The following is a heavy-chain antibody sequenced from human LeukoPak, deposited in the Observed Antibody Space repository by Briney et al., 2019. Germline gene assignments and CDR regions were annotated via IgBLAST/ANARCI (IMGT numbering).Heavy chain of an antibody. CDR1: GYSISSGYY. J-gene: IGHJ3*02. CDR2: IYYSGST. D-gene: IGHD3-22*01. Sequence: PSETLSLTCTVSGYSISSGYYWSWIRQPPGKGLEWIGYIYYSGSTNYNPSLKSRVTISVDTSKNQFSLKLSSVTAADTAVYYCAREAYYDSSGYTWGQGTMVTVSS. V-gene: IGHV4-61*01. CDR3: AREAYYDSSGYT.